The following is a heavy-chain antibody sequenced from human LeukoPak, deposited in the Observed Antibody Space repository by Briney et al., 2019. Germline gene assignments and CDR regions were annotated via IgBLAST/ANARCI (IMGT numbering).Heavy chain of an antibody. CDR3: AKDRVPDSSGWYDWFDP. Sequence: GGSLRLSCAASGFTFSSYAMSWVRQAPGKGLDWVSAISGSGGSTYYADSVKGRFTISRDNSKNTLYLQMNSLRAEDTAVYYCAKDRVPDSSGWYDWFDPWGQGTQVTVSS. CDR1: GFTFSSYA. J-gene: IGHJ5*02. D-gene: IGHD6-19*01. V-gene: IGHV3-23*01. CDR2: ISGSGGST.